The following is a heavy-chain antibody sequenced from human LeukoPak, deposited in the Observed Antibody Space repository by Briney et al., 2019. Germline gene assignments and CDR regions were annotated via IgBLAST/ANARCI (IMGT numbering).Heavy chain of an antibody. Sequence: SETLSLTCTVSGGSISSYYWSWIRQPAGKGLEWIGRIYTSGSTNYNPSLKSRVTMSVDTSKNQFSLKLSSVTAADTAVYYCARMSVFWSGYYYYYMDVWGKGTTVTVSS. CDR2: IYTSGST. CDR1: GGSISSYY. CDR3: ARMSVFWSGYYYYYMDV. V-gene: IGHV4-4*07. J-gene: IGHJ6*03. D-gene: IGHD3-3*01.